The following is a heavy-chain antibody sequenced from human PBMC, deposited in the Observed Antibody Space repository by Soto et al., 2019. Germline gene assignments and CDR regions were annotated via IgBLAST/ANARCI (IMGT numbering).Heavy chain of an antibody. Sequence: GASVKVSCKASGYTFTSYGISWVRQAPGQGLEWMGWISAYNGNTNYAQKLQGRVTMTTDTSTSTAYMELRSLRSDDTAVYYCARDSTYYDIFTGPGGDYWGQGTLVTVSS. D-gene: IGHD3-9*01. V-gene: IGHV1-18*01. J-gene: IGHJ4*02. CDR2: ISAYNGNT. CDR3: ARDSTYYDIFTGPGGDY. CDR1: GYTFTSYG.